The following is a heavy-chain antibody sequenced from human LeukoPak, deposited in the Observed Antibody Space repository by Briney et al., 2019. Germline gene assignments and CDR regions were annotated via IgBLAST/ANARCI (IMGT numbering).Heavy chain of an antibody. CDR3: ARDEVSPLNYDILTGYPTEGMDV. CDR2: IYTSGST. Sequence: PSETLSLTCTVSGGSISSYYWSWIRQPAGKGLEWIGRIYTSGSTNYNPSLKSRVTMSVDTSKNQFSLKLSSVTAADTAVYYCARDEVSPLNYDILTGYPTEGMDVWGQGTTVTVSS. V-gene: IGHV4-4*07. D-gene: IGHD3-9*01. CDR1: GGSISSYY. J-gene: IGHJ6*02.